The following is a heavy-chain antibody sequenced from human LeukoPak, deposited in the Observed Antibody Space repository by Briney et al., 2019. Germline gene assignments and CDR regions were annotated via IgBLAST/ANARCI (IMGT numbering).Heavy chain of an antibody. V-gene: IGHV3-23*01. J-gene: IGHJ4*02. Sequence: PGGSLRLSCAASGFTFSSYGMSWVRQAPGKGLEWVSAISGSGGSTYYADSVKGRFTISRDNSKNTLYLQMNSLRAEDTAVYYCAKDRIRPYYYDSSGYFDYWGQGTLVTVSS. D-gene: IGHD3-22*01. CDR2: ISGSGGST. CDR1: GFTFSSYG. CDR3: AKDRIRPYYYDSSGYFDY.